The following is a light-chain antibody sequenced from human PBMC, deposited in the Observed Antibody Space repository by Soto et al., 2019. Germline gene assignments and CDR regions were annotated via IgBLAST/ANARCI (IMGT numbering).Light chain of an antibody. V-gene: IGLV2-14*01. J-gene: IGLJ2*01. Sequence: QSVLTQPASVSGSPGQSITISCTGTSRDVGGYNYVSWYQQHPGKAPKLMIYDVSNRPSGVSNRFSGSKSGNTASLTISGLQAEDEADYYCSSYTSSSTPHVVFGGGTKLTVL. CDR1: SRDVGGYNY. CDR3: SSYTSSSTPHVV. CDR2: DVS.